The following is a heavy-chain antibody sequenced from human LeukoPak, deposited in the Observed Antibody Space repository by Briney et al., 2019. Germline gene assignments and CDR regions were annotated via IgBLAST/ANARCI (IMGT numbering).Heavy chain of an antibody. CDR3: SKDAWGSSPGYLDY. D-gene: IGHD6-13*01. CDR2: IRYDGSNK. Sequence: PGGSLRLSCAASGFTFNRNGMHWVRQAPGKGLEWVAFIRYDGSNKDYADSVKGRFTISRDSSKNTVYLQVNSLRVEDTAVYYCSKDAWGSSPGYLDYWGQGTLVTVSS. J-gene: IGHJ4*02. CDR1: GFTFNRNG. V-gene: IGHV3-30*02.